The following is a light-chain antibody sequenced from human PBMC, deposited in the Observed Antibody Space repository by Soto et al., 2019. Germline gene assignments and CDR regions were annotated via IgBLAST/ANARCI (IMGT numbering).Light chain of an antibody. J-gene: IGKJ5*01. V-gene: IGKV3-15*01. CDR2: GAF. CDR3: QQYNNWPPIT. Sequence: DIVMTQSPATLSVSPGERATLSCRASQNINTNLAWYQQKPGQAPGLLVYGAFTRAPGIPARFSGSGSGTEFALTITSLQSEDFAVYYCQQYNNWPPITFGQGTRLEIK. CDR1: QNINTN.